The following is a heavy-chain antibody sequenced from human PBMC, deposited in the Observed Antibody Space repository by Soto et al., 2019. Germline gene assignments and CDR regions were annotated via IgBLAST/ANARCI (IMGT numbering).Heavy chain of an antibody. CDR1: GGSISSDDFF. D-gene: IGHD3-10*01. Sequence: QVQLQESGPGLVKPAETLSLSCNVSGGSISSDDFFWSWVRQHPARGLEWIGYIYHSGTTYYNPYLQARITITVNTSKNQFSLKLRSVTAADTAVYFCARDEDHGSGISGRMDVWGQGTAVTVS. J-gene: IGHJ6*02. CDR2: IYHSGTT. V-gene: IGHV4-30-4*08. CDR3: ARDEDHGSGISGRMDV.